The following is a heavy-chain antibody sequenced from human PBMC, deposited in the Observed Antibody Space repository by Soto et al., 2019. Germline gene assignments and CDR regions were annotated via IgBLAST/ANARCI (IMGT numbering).Heavy chain of an antibody. V-gene: IGHV4-59*01. CDR2: VYSSGST. CDR1: GGSIRNYY. CDR3: ARDHPHSYGVYYFDY. J-gene: IGHJ4*02. D-gene: IGHD5-18*01. Sequence: PLEPLFLTCTVSGGSIRNYYWSWIRQPPGKGLEWIGYVYSSGSTHYNPSLQSRVTISADTSKNQVSLKVNSVTAADTAVYYCARDHPHSYGVYYFDYWGQGTPVTVS.